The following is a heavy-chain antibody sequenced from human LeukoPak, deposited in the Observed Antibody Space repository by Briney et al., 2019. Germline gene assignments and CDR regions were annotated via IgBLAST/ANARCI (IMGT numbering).Heavy chain of an antibody. CDR3: ARGQPGDPIDY. J-gene: IGHJ4*02. CDR2: ICYDGSNK. V-gene: IGHV3-33*01. Sequence: GRSLRLSCAASGFTFSSYGMHSVRQAPGKGLEWVAVICYDGSNKYYADSVKGRFTISRDNSKNTLYLQMNSLRAEDTAVYYCARGQPGDPIDYWGQGTLVTVSS. CDR1: GFTFSSYG. D-gene: IGHD1-14*01.